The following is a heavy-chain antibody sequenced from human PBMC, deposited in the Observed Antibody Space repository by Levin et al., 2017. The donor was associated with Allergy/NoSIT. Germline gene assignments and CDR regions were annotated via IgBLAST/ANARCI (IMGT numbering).Heavy chain of an antibody. CDR2: ITGYNGNT. V-gene: IGHV1-18*01. CDR1: GYIFTNYG. Sequence: SGGSLRLSCKTSGYIFTNYGISWVRQAPGQGLEWMGWITGYNGNTNYAQKVQGRVTMTIDTSTRTAYMELRSLRSDDTAVYYCARDIVGSTYGGQNYYYYGMDVWGQGTTVTVSS. D-gene: IGHD1-26*01. CDR3: ARDIVGSTYGGQNYYYYGMDV. J-gene: IGHJ6*02.